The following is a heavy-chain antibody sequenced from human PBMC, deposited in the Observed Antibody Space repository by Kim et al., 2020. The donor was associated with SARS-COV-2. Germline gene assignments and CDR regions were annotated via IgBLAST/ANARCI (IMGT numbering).Heavy chain of an antibody. J-gene: IGHJ4*02. D-gene: IGHD2-21*02. Sequence: GGSLRLSCAASGFTFSSYAMSWVRQAPGKGLEWVSAISGSGGSTYYADSVKGRFTISRDNSKNSLYLQMNSLRAEDTAVYYCVKGVVQVCGGDCYHFDYWGQATLVTVPS. V-gene: IGHV3-23*01. CDR1: GFTFSSYA. CDR3: VKGVVQVCGGDCYHFDY. CDR2: ISGSGGST.